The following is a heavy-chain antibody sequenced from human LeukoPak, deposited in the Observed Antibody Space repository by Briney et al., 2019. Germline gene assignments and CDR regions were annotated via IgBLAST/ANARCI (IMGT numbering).Heavy chain of an antibody. CDR3: ARGPRGGDGLYYFDY. V-gene: IGHV1-46*01. CDR1: GYTFTGCY. Sequence: ASVKVSCKASGYTFTGCYMHWVRQAPGQGLEWMGIINPSGGSTNYAQNFQGRVTMTRDTSTTTVYMELSTLRSEDTAVYYCARGPRGGDGLYYFDYWGQGTLVTVSS. D-gene: IGHD2-21*02. J-gene: IGHJ4*02. CDR2: INPSGGST.